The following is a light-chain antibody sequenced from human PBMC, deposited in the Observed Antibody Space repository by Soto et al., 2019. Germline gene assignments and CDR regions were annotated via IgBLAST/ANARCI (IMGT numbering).Light chain of an antibody. Sequence: DIQLTQSPPSLSASVGDRVTISCRASQSISFYLNWYQQKPGKAPKHLIYSASNLQSGVPSRFSAYRYGTDFTLTVNSLQPEDYATYYCQQSYNRLPYTFGQGTKVDIK. CDR3: QQSYNRLPYT. CDR2: SAS. V-gene: IGKV1-39*01. CDR1: QSISFY. J-gene: IGKJ2*01.